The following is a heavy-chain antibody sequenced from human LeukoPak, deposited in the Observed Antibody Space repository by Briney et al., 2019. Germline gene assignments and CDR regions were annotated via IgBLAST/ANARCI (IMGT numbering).Heavy chain of an antibody. CDR1: GGSISSYY. V-gene: IGHV4-59*01. CDR3: ARDILTGLTGYFDL. Sequence: KPSETLSLTCTVSGGSISSYYWSWIRQPPGKGLEWIGYIYDSGSINYNPSLKSRVTISVGTSKNQFSLKLSSVTAADTAIYYCARDILTGLTGYFDLWGRGTLVTVSS. J-gene: IGHJ2*01. CDR2: IYDSGSI. D-gene: IGHD3-9*01.